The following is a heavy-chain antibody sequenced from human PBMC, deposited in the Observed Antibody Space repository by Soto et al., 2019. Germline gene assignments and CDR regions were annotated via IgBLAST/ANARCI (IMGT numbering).Heavy chain of an antibody. V-gene: IGHV3-48*03. CDR3: AKEYGSTWIDH. CDR1: GFTLSRYE. CDR2: ISTSGRTT. D-gene: IGHD6-13*01. Sequence: VGSLRLSCAASGFTLSRYEMNWVRQAPGKGLEWVSYISTSGRTTYYADSVKGRFTISRDNAKNSVFLQMNSLRADDTAVYYCAKEYGSTWIDHWGQGTLVTVSS. J-gene: IGHJ4*02.